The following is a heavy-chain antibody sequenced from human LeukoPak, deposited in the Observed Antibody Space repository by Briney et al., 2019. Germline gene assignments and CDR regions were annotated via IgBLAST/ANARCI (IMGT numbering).Heavy chain of an antibody. CDR2: MNHSGST. CDR3: ARGPDNWNLNWFDP. CDR1: GDSFSSGSYY. J-gene: IGHJ5*02. V-gene: IGHV4-61*10. D-gene: IGHD1-20*01. Sequence: KPSETLSLTCTVSGDSFSSGSYYWSWIRQPAGKGLEWIGEMNHSGSTNYNPSLKSRVTISVDTSKNQFSLKLSSVTAADTAVYYCARGPDNWNLNWFDPWGQGTLVTVSS.